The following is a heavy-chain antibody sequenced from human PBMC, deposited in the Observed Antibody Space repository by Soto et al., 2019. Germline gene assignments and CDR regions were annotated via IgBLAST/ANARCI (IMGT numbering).Heavy chain of an antibody. CDR1: GGSISSGGYY. V-gene: IGHV4-31*03. J-gene: IGHJ1*01. CDR2: IYYSGST. CDR3: ARVPGRARGSDYGDYYFQH. D-gene: IGHD4-17*01. Sequence: PSETLSLTCTVSGGSISSGGYYWSWIRQHPGKGLEWIGYIYYSGSTYYNPSLKSRVTISVDTSKNQFSLKLSSVTAADTAVYYCARVPGRARGSDYGDYYFQHWGQGTLVTVSS.